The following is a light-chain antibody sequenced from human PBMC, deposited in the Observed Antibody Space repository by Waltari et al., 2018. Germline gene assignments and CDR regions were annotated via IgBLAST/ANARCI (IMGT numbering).Light chain of an antibody. Sequence: EIVLTQYPGTLSLSPGERATLSCRASQSVTSSYLAWYQQKPGQAPRLLIYGASSRATGIPDRFFGSGSGTDFTLTISRLEPEDFAVYYCQQYGSSTWTFGQGTKVEI. V-gene: IGKV3-20*01. CDR3: QQYGSSTWT. CDR2: GAS. J-gene: IGKJ1*01. CDR1: QSVTSSY.